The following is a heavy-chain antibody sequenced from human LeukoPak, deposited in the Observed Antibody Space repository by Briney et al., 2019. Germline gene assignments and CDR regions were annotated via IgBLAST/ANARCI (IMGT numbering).Heavy chain of an antibody. Sequence: GGSLRLSCAASGFTFSSYWMHWVRQAPGKGLVWVSRIKSDGSSTSYADSVKGRFTISRDNAKNTLYLQMNSLRAEDTAVYYCASYYGSGSYYKKYGWAFDIWGQGTMVTVSS. D-gene: IGHD3-10*01. J-gene: IGHJ3*02. CDR2: IKSDGSST. CDR3: ASYYGSGSYYKKYGWAFDI. V-gene: IGHV3-74*01. CDR1: GFTFSSYW.